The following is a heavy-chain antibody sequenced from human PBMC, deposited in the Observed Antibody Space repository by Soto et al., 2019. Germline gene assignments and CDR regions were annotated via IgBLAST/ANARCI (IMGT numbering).Heavy chain of an antibody. Sequence: QVQLVQSGAEVKKPGASVKVSCKASGYTFTTYYIHWVRQAPGQGLEWMGIINPSGGNITYAQKFQGRVTMTRDTYTSTVYMELSSLRSEDTAVYYCGRDGGYQRFDYWGQGALVTVSP. V-gene: IGHV1-46*03. J-gene: IGHJ4*02. CDR3: GRDGGYQRFDY. D-gene: IGHD2-2*01. CDR1: GYTFTTYY. CDR2: INPSGGNI.